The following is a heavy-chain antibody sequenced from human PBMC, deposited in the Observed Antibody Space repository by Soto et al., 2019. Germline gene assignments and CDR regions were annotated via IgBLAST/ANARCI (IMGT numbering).Heavy chain of an antibody. CDR1: GFTFSSYA. CDR2: ISGSGGST. J-gene: IGHJ6*02. Sequence: EVQLLESGGGLVQPGGSLRRSCAASGFTFSSYAMSWVRQAPGKGLQWVSAISGSGGSTYYADSVKGRFTISRDNSKNTLYLQMNSLRPEDTAVYYCAKDIGDIVVIPASISAYYALHVWGQGTTVTVSS. D-gene: IGHD2-2*01. CDR3: AKDIGDIVVIPASISAYYALHV. V-gene: IGHV3-23*01.